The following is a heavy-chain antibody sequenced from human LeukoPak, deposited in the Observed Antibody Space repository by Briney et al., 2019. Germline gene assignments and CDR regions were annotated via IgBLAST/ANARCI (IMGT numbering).Heavy chain of an antibody. CDR1: GGSLSSSY. CDR2: SYYTGNT. D-gene: IGHD2-15*01. V-gene: IGHV4-59*12. Sequence: SETLSLTCTVSGGSLSSSYWSWIRQPPGGGLEWIGYSYYTGNTNYSPSLKSRVTISVDTSKNQFSLKLSSVTAADTAVYYCAREEDFDYWGQGTLVTVSS. J-gene: IGHJ4*02. CDR3: AREEDFDY.